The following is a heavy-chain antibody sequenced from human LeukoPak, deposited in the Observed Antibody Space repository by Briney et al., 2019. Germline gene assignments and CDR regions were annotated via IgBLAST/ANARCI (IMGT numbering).Heavy chain of an antibody. V-gene: IGHV4-34*01. CDR2: INHSGST. D-gene: IGHD6-13*01. Sequence: PSETLSPTCAVYGGSFSGYDWSWIRQPPGKGLEWIGEINHSGSTNYNPSLKSRVTISVDTSKNQFSLKLSSVTAVDTAVYYCATKPGYPTDYWGQGTLVTVSS. J-gene: IGHJ4*02. CDR1: GGSFSGYD. CDR3: ATKPGYPTDY.